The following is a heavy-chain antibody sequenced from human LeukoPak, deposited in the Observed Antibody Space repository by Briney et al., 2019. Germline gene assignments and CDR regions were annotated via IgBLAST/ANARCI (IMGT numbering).Heavy chain of an antibody. CDR3: ARDWEFCGGFSCYPYWYDS. CDR2: IYSGGST. D-gene: IGHD2-21*01. CDR1: GFTVSSNY. J-gene: IGHJ5*01. V-gene: IGHV3-53*01. Sequence: GGSLRLSCAASGFTVSSNYMSWARQAPGKGLEWVSVIYSGGSTYYADSVKGRITISRDNSRNTLYLQMNSLRAEDTAVYYCARDWEFCGGFSCYPYWYDSWGQGILVTVSS.